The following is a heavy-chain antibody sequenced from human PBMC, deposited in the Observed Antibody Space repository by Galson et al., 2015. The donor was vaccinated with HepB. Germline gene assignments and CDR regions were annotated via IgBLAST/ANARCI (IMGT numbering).Heavy chain of an antibody. CDR3: ARGTNYGDYEELHY. D-gene: IGHD4-17*01. CDR1: GGTFSSFP. J-gene: IGHJ4*02. CDR2: IHPMFGST. V-gene: IGHV1-69*13. Sequence: SVKVSCKASGGTFSSFPISWLRQVPGHGLEWMGGIHPMFGSTHYARKFRGSVTIIADESTSTAYMELSSLRNEDTAVYYCARGTNYGDYEELHYCGQGTLVTVSS.